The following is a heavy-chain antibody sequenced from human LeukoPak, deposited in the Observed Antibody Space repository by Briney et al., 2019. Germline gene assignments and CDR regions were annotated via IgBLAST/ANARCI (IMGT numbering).Heavy chain of an antibody. CDR1: GYSFTNYW. D-gene: IGHD2-2*01. CDR3: ASHRGVPSAMAN. CDR2: IYPGDSDT. V-gene: IGHV5-51*01. Sequence: GASLQISCKGSGYSFTNYWIAWVRQLPGKGLEWMGIIYPGDSDTRYSPSFQGQVTISADKSISTAYLQWSSLKASDTAMYYCASHRGVPSAMANWGQGTLVTVSS. J-gene: IGHJ4*02.